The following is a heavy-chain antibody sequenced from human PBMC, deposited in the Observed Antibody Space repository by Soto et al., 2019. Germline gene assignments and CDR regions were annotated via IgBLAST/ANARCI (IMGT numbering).Heavy chain of an antibody. V-gene: IGHV1-69*02. CDR2: IIPILGIA. D-gene: IGHD4-17*01. Sequence: QVQLVQSGAEVKKPGSSVKVSCKASGGTFSSYTISWVRQAPGQGLEWMGRIIPILGIANYAQKFQGRVTITADKSTSTAYMEQSSLRSEDTAVYYCARGHGDYYYYYMDVWGKGTTVTVSS. CDR3: ARGHGDYYYYYMDV. J-gene: IGHJ6*03. CDR1: GGTFSSYT.